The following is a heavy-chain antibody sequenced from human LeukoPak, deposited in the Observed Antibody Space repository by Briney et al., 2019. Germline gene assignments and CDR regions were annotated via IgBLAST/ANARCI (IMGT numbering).Heavy chain of an antibody. CDR3: AKDREVAGMYYFDY. CDR2: ISYDGSNK. J-gene: IGHJ4*02. V-gene: IGHV3-30*18. D-gene: IGHD6-19*01. Sequence: GGSLRLSCAASGFTFSSYGMHWVRQAPGKGLEWVAVISYDGSNKYYADSLKGRFTISRDNSKNTLYLQMNSLRAEDTAVYYCAKDREVAGMYYFDYWGQGTLVTVSS. CDR1: GFTFSSYG.